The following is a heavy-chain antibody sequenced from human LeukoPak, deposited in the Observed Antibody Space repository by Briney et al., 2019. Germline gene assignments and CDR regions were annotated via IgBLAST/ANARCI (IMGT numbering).Heavy chain of an antibody. CDR3: ARWLGAYEC. J-gene: IGHJ4*02. D-gene: IGHD2-21*01. CDR1: GFTLSNYG. Sequence: GGSLRLSCAASGFTLSNYGMHRVRQAPGKGLEYVSAISSNGASTYYANSVKGRFTISRDSSKNTLYLQMGSLRAEDMAVYYCARWLGAYECWGQGALVTVSS. V-gene: IGHV3-64*01. CDR2: ISSNGAST.